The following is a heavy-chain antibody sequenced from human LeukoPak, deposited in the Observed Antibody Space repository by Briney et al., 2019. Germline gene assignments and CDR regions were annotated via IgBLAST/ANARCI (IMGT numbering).Heavy chain of an antibody. D-gene: IGHD3-10*01. CDR2: ISSSSYI. J-gene: IGHJ6*03. CDR3: ARGVCRVREISILRTGIAIDV. Sequence: GGSLRLSCAASGFTFSSYSMNWVRQAPGKGLEWVSSISSSSYIYHSDSLMGRFTTSRDNAKNSLSLQMNSLRAEDTAVYYCARGVCRVREISILRTGIAIDVWGKGTTVTVSS. V-gene: IGHV3-21*01. CDR1: GFTFSSYS.